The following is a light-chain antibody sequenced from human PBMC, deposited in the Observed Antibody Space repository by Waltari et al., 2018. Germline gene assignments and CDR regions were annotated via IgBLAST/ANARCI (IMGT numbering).Light chain of an antibody. CDR2: DTS. Sequence: EVVLTQSPVTLSLAAGERATLSCRASESVSNYLAWYQQKPGQSLRLLIFDTSKRATGIPVRFSGSGYGTDFTLTINNLEAEDFALYYCQQGSILPLTFGGGTKVEI. V-gene: IGKV3-11*01. CDR3: QQGSILPLT. J-gene: IGKJ4*01. CDR1: ESVSNY.